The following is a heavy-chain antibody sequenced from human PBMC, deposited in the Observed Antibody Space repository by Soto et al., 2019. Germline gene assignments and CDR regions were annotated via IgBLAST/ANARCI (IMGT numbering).Heavy chain of an antibody. CDR3: ARDYYPKKTIFGGLTDY. CDR1: GYTFTSYG. D-gene: IGHD3-3*01. J-gene: IGHJ4*02. V-gene: IGHV1-18*01. CDR2: INAYNGNT. Sequence: QVQLVQSGAEVKKPGASVKVSCKASGYTFTSYGISWVRQAPGQGLEWMGWINAYNGNTNYAQKLQGRVTMTTDTPTSTAYMELRSLRSDDTAVYYCARDYYPKKTIFGGLTDYWGQGTLVTVSS.